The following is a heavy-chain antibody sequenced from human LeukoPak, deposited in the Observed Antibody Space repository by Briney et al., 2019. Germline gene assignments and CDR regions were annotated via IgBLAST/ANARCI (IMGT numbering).Heavy chain of an antibody. Sequence: ASVRVSCKASRYSFTAFYIHWVRQARGQGLEWMGWIHPRSGETNYAQKFQGRVTMTRDTSISTAYMDLSSLGSDDTAVYYCARDGEYGTGSYYRGCFDYWGQGILVTVSS. CDR1: RYSFTAFY. V-gene: IGHV1-2*02. CDR3: ARDGEYGTGSYYRGCFDY. J-gene: IGHJ4*02. CDR2: IHPRSGET. D-gene: IGHD3-10*01.